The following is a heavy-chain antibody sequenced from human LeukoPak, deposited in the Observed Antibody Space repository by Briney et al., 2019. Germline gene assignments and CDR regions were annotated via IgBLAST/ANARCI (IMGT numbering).Heavy chain of an antibody. V-gene: IGHV1-2*02. Sequence: ASVKVSCKASGYTFTGYYMHWVRQAPGQGLEWMGWINPNSGGTNYAQKFQGRVTMTRDPSISTAYMELSRLRSDDTAVYYCARDKVVTIFGGSPYYGMDVWGQGTTVTVSS. D-gene: IGHD3-3*01. CDR1: GYTFTGYY. J-gene: IGHJ6*02. CDR2: INPNSGGT. CDR3: ARDKVVTIFGGSPYYGMDV.